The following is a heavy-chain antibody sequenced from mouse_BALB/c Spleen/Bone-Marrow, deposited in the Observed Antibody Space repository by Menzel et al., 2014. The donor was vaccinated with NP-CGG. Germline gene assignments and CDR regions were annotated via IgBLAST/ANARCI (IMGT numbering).Heavy chain of an antibody. D-gene: IGHD1-1*01. Sequence: DVKLQESGGGLVQPGGSLKLSCAASGFDFSRYWMSWVRQAPGKGLEWIGEINPDSSTINYTPSLKDKFIISRDNAKNTLYLRLNKVRSEDTALYYCARPDYYGYLNYWGQGTTLTVSS. CDR2: INPDSSTI. V-gene: IGHV4-1*02. J-gene: IGHJ2*01. CDR1: GFDFSRYW. CDR3: ARPDYYGYLNY.